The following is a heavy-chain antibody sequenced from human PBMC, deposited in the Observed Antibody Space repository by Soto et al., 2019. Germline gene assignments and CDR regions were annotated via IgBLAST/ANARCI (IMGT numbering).Heavy chain of an antibody. Sequence: EVQLVESGGGLVQPGRSLRLSCAASGFTFDDYAMHWVRQAPGKGLEWVSGISWNSGSIGYADSVKGRFTISRDNAKNSLYLQMNSLRAEDTALYYCARTISPYYYYGMDVWGQGTTVTVSS. J-gene: IGHJ6*02. CDR2: ISWNSGSI. V-gene: IGHV3-9*01. CDR3: ARTISPYYYYGMDV. CDR1: GFTFDDYA.